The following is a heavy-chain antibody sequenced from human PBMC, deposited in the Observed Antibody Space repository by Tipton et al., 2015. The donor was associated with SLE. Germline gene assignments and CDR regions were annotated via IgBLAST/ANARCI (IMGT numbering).Heavy chain of an antibody. CDR2: ISSSGGTK. V-gene: IGHV3-11*04. J-gene: IGHJ4*02. CDR3: AREDHSTYIY. CDR1: GFTFSDNY. D-gene: IGHD4-11*01. Sequence: SLRLSCAVSGFTFSDNYMTWIRQAPGKGLEWVSYISSSGGTKKYADSVKGRFTISRDNAKNSLFLQMNSLRAEDTAVYYCAREDHSTYIYWGQGTLLTVSS.